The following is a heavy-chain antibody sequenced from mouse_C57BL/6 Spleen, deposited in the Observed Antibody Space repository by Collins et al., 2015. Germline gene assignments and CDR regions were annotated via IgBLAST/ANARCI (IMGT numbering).Heavy chain of an antibody. CDR1: GYTFTSYW. D-gene: IGHD1-1*01. CDR3: ARGTTVPLYAMDY. J-gene: IGHJ4*01. V-gene: IGHV1-64*01. CDR2: IHPNSGST. Sequence: QVQLRQPGAELVKPGASVKLSCKASGYTFTSYWMHWVKQRPGQGLEWIGMIHPNSGSTNYNEKFKSKATLTVDKSSSTAYMQLSSLTSEDSAVYYCARGTTVPLYAMDYWGQGTSVTVSS.